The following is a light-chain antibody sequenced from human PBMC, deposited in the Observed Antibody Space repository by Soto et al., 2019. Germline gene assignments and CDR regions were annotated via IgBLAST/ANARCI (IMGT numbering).Light chain of an antibody. V-gene: IGKV3-15*01. Sequence: EIVLTQSRATLSVSPGETATLSCRASQSVSYNLAWYQQKPGQGPRLLIYGAFTRATGIPARFSGSGSGTEFTLTISSLQSEDFAVYYCQQYKKWPPLTFGGGTKVEIK. CDR3: QQYKKWPPLT. CDR2: GAF. CDR1: QSVSYN. J-gene: IGKJ4*01.